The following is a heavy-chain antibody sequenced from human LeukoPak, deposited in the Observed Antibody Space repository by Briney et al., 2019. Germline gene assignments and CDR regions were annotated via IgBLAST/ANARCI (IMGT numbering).Heavy chain of an antibody. CDR3: ARDTFRATPDRKGFYYYGMDV. Sequence: SETLSLTCTVSGGSINSFYWSWVRQPPGKGLEWIGYIIYSGRTSYNPSLTSRVTMSVDTSKNQFSLRLTSVTAADTAVYYCARDTFRATPDRKGFYYYGMDVWGQGTTVTVSS. CDR2: IIYSGRT. D-gene: IGHD2/OR15-2a*01. CDR1: GGSINSFY. V-gene: IGHV4-59*01. J-gene: IGHJ6*02.